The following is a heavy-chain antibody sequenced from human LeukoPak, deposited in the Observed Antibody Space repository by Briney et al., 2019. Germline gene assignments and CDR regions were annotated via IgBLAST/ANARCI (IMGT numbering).Heavy chain of an antibody. J-gene: IGHJ5*02. CDR3: AKDHYSGSYLDP. V-gene: IGHV3-30*18. Sequence: QSGGPLRLSCAASGFTFSSYGMHWVRQAPGKGLEWVAVISYDGSNKYYADSVKGRFTISRDNSKNTLYLQMNSLRAEDTAVYYCAKDHYSGSYLDPWGQGTLVTVSS. CDR2: ISYDGSNK. D-gene: IGHD1-26*01. CDR1: GFTFSSYG.